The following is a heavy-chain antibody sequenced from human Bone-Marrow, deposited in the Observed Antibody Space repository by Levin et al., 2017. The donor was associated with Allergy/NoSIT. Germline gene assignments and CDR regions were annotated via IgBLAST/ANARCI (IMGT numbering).Heavy chain of an antibody. CDR1: GRSINNYF. CDR3: AQFFTTGYLDY. CDR2: IFHTGYT. V-gene: IGHV4-59*12. J-gene: IGHJ4*02. D-gene: IGHD3-9*01. Sequence: SETLSLTCTVSGRSINNYFWSWIRQPPGKGLEWIGFIFHTGYTHYTPSLQSRVSMSVDTSRNPFSLSLSTPTAADTAVYYCAQFFTTGYLDYWGQGVLVTVPS.